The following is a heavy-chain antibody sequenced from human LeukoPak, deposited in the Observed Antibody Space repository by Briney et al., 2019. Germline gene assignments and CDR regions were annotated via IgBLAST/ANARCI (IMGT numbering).Heavy chain of an antibody. CDR3: AGHLGDSGSYYSYYYGMDV. V-gene: IGHV5-51*01. CDR1: GYSFTSYW. D-gene: IGHD1-26*01. Sequence: GESLKISCKGSGYSFTSYWIGWVRQMPGKGLEWMGIIYPGDSDTRYSPSFQGQVTISADKSISTAYLQWSSLKASDTAMYYCAGHLGDSGSYYSYYYGMDVWGQGTTVTVSS. CDR2: IYPGDSDT. J-gene: IGHJ6*02.